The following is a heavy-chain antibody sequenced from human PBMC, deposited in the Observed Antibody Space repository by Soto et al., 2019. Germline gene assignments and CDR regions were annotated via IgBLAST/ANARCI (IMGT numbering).Heavy chain of an antibody. D-gene: IGHD2-2*01. V-gene: IGHV3-23*01. Sequence: PGGSLRLSCAASGFTFSSYAMSWVRQAPGKGLEWVSAISGSGGSTYYADSVKGRFTISRDNSKNTLYLQMNSLRAEDTAVYYCAKGSICSSTSCRGDYFDYWGQGTLVTVSS. CDR3: AKGSICSSTSCRGDYFDY. CDR2: ISGSGGST. J-gene: IGHJ4*02. CDR1: GFTFSSYA.